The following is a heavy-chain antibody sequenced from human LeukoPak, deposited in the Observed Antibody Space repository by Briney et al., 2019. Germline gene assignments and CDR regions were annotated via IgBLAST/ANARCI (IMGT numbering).Heavy chain of an antibody. D-gene: IGHD5-18*01. CDR1: GDSVSSRSAA. CDR3: ARGVGYSHGSYYFDY. V-gene: IGHV6-1*01. Sequence: SQTLSLTCAISGDSVSSRSAAWNWIRQSPERGLEWLGRTFYRSKWSNEYAVSVKSRISIDPDPSKNQFSMQLNSVTPEDTAVYYCARGVGYSHGSYYFDYWGLGTLVTVSS. J-gene: IGHJ4*02. CDR2: TFYRSKWSN.